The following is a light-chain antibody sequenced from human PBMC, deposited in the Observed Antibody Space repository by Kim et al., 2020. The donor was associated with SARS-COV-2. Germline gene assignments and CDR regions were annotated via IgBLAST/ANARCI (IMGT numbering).Light chain of an antibody. CDR1: QSHTSYW. J-gene: IGKJ4*01. V-gene: IGKV3-20*01. Sequence: CPGERATLSCRASQSHTSYWLAWFQQKPGQAPRLLIYGAASRATGIPDRFSGSGSGTDFTLTISRLEPEDFAVYYCQQYENSPRTFGGGTKVDIK. CDR3: QQYENSPRT. CDR2: GAA.